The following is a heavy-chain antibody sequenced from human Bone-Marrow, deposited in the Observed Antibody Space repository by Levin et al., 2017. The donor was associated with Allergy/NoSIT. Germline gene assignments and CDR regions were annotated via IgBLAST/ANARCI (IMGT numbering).Heavy chain of an antibody. CDR1: GGTLNSLT. Sequence: PSASVKVSCKASGGTLNSLTLSWVRQAPGQGLEWMGRIIPMFGIAKYAEKFQDRVSITADRSTRTAYMEVNSLTFDDTAVYFCARGTQPTYYFDYWGQGTPVTVSS. J-gene: IGHJ4*02. CDR2: IIPMFGIA. CDR3: ARGTQPTYYFDY. V-gene: IGHV1-69*02. D-gene: IGHD1-1*01.